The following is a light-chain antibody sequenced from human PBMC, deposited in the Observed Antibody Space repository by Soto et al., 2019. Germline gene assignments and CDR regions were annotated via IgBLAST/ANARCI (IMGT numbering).Light chain of an antibody. J-gene: IGKJ1*01. Sequence: DIQMTQSPSSLSASVGDRVTITCRASQRISSYLNWYQQKPGKVPNLLIYAASSLQSGVPSRFSGSGSGTDFTLTISSLQPEDFATYYCQQSYSTPPTFGQGTKVEIK. CDR1: QRISSY. V-gene: IGKV1-39*01. CDR2: AAS. CDR3: QQSYSTPPT.